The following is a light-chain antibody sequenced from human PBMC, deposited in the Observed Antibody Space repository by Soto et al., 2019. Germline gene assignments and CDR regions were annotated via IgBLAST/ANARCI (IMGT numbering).Light chain of an antibody. J-gene: IGKJ4*01. CDR2: GAS. V-gene: IGKV3-20*01. Sequence: EIVLTQSPGTLSLSPGERATLSCRASQSVSSSYLAWYQQKPGQAPRLLIYGASSRATGIPDRFGGSRSGTDFTLTISRLEPEDLAVYYCQECDGSPRLTCGGGTKLEIK. CDR3: QECDGSPRLT. CDR1: QSVSSSY.